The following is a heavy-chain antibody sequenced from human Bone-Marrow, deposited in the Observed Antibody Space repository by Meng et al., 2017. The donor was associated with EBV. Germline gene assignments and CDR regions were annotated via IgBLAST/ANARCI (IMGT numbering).Heavy chain of an antibody. J-gene: IGHJ4*02. CDR1: GGSNKSSNW. D-gene: IGHD3-10*01. V-gene: IGHV4-4*02. CDR3: AAGFRELVRSRDY. CDR2: NFYGGST. Sequence: GRRQEACRGLVKTLGSLSLSTCSSGGSNKSSNWCRWGRQPPGGGLEWSGENFYGGSTNYNPSLERRVTISGDKTKNQFSQKLSSVTAEDTAVYYCAAGFRELVRSRDYWGQGTLVTVSS.